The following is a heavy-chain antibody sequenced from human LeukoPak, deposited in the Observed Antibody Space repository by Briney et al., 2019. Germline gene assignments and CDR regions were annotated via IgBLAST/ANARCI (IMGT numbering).Heavy chain of an antibody. V-gene: IGHV4-4*02. CDR1: GVSVSSTHW. CDR2: VHLDGRT. D-gene: IGHD3-16*01. CDR3: ARESGFIRALDY. J-gene: IGHJ4*02. Sequence: SDTLSLTCDVSGVSVSSTHWWTWARPPPGEGLEWSDEVHLDGRTNRNPPLKRRLTMSVAMSENHISLKLPSMTAADTAVYYCARESGFIRALDYSGQGTLVTVSS.